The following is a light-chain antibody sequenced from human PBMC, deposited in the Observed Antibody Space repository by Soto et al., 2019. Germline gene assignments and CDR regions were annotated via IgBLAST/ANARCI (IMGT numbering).Light chain of an antibody. CDR2: DVS. V-gene: IGLV2-11*01. CDR3: CSYAGSSLV. CDR1: SSDIGGYDY. Sequence: QSVLTQPRSVSGSPGQSVTISCTGSSSDIGGYDYVSWYQQHPGKAPKLMIYDVSKRPSGVPDRFSASKSGNTASLTISGLQAEDESDYYCCSYAGSSLVFGGGTKLTVL. J-gene: IGLJ2*01.